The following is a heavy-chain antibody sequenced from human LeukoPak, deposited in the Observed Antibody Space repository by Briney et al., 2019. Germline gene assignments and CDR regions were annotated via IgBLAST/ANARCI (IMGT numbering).Heavy chain of an antibody. CDR2: IKQDGSEK. V-gene: IGHV3-7*01. CDR1: GFTFSSYW. J-gene: IGHJ4*02. Sequence: GGSLRLSXAASGFTFSSYWMSWVRQAPGKGLEWVANIKQDGSEKYYVDSVKGRFTISRDNAKNSLYLQMNSLRAEDTAVYYCARDEGGRGYSYGYDYWGQGTLVTVSS. CDR3: ARDEGGRGYSYGYDY. D-gene: IGHD5-18*01.